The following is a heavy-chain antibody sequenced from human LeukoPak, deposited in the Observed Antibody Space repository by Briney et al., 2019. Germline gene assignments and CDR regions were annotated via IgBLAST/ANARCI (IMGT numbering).Heavy chain of an antibody. J-gene: IGHJ3*02. Sequence: KPSETLSLTCTVSGGSISSYYWSWIRQPPGKGLEWIGYIYYSGSTNYNPSLKSRVTISVDTSKNQFSLKLSSVTAADTAVYYCARSRARDAFDIWGQETMVTVSS. D-gene: IGHD6-6*01. CDR2: IYYSGST. CDR3: ARSRARDAFDI. CDR1: GGSISSYY. V-gene: IGHV4-59*01.